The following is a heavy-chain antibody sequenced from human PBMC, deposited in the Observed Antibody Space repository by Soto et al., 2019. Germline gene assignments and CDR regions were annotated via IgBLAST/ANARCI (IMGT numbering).Heavy chain of an antibody. CDR2: IYSGGST. CDR3: ASGGPIFSNWKFDY. Sequence: GGSLRLSCAASGFTVSSNYMSWVRQAPGKGLEWVSVIYSGGSTYYADSVKGRFTISRDNSKNTLYLQMNSLRAEDTAVYYCASGGPIFSNWKFDYWGQGTLVTVSS. V-gene: IGHV3-66*01. D-gene: IGHD1-1*01. CDR1: GFTVSSNY. J-gene: IGHJ4*02.